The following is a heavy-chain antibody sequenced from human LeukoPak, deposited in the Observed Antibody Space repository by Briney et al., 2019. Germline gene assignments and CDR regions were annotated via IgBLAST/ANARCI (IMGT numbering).Heavy chain of an antibody. CDR3: ANSMVQGAPVDY. V-gene: IGHV3-23*01. J-gene: IGHJ4*02. CDR1: GFTFSGYA. CDR2: ISGSGGST. D-gene: IGHD3-10*01. Sequence: PGGSLRLSCAASGFTFSGYAMSWVRQGPGKGLERVSAISGSGGSTYYADSVKGRFTISRDNSKNTLYLQMNSLRAEDTAVYYCANSMVQGAPVDYWGQGTLVTVSS.